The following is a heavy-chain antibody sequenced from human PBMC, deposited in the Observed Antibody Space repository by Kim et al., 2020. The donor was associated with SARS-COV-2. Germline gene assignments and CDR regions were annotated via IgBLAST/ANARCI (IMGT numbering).Heavy chain of an antibody. CDR2: SYI. CDR3: ARGGSYPDY. Sequence: SYIYYAASGKGRFTISRDNAKNSLYLQMNSLRAEDTAVYYCARGGSYPDYWGQGTLVTVSS. J-gene: IGHJ4*02. V-gene: IGHV3-21*01. D-gene: IGHD1-26*01.